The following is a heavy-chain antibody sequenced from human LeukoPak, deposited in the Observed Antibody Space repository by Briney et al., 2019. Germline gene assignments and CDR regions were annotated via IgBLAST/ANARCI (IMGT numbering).Heavy chain of an antibody. J-gene: IGHJ4*02. D-gene: IGHD1-26*01. Sequence: SETLSLTCTVSGDFISGSYWTWVRQPAGKGLEWIGRVYTTRTTNFNPSLKSRLSMSVDASKKQLYMTLNYVTAADTAVYFCATASGAGGFLYRWGQGILVTVSS. CDR2: VYTTRTT. V-gene: IGHV4-4*07. CDR1: GDFISGSY. CDR3: ATASGAGGFLYR.